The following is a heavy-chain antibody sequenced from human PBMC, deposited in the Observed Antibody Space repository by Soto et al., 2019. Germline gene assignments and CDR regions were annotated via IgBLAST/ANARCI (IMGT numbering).Heavy chain of an antibody. Sequence: GGSLRLSCAASGFTFSSYAMHWVRQAPGKGLEWVAVISYDGSNKYYADSVKGRFTISRDNSKNTLYLQMNSLRAEDTAVYYCARDASSYYYEVPPQYYFDYWGQGTLVTV. D-gene: IGHD3-22*01. CDR3: ARDASSYYYEVPPQYYFDY. CDR1: GFTFSSYA. CDR2: ISYDGSNK. J-gene: IGHJ4*02. V-gene: IGHV3-30-3*01.